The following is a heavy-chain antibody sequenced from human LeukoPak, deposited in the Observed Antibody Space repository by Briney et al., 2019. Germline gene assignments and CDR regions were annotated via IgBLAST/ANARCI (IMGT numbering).Heavy chain of an antibody. CDR1: GFTFSSCT. J-gene: IGHJ6*02. V-gene: IGHV3-23*01. CDR3: ARGGLGVYNHYGLDV. Sequence: GGSLRLSCAASGFTFSSCTMSWVRQAPGKGLDWVSAISGSGGGTEYADSVKGRFTISRDNSKNTLYLQMNSLRAEDTAVYSCARGGLGVYNHYGLDVWGQGTAVTVSS. D-gene: IGHD5-12*01. CDR2: ISGSGGGT.